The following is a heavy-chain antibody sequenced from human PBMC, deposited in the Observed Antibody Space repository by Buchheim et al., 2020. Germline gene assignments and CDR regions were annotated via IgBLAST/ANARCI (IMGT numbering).Heavy chain of an antibody. D-gene: IGHD3-22*01. CDR2: INGDGSTI. V-gene: IGHV3-74*01. Sequence: EVQLVESGGGLVQPGGSLRLSCAVSGFTFTYKWMHWVRQAPGKGLVWVSRINGDGSTITYADSVKGRFTISRDNAKNSLYLQMNSLRAEDTAVYYCARDLPYDSSGYPFDYWGQGTL. CDR1: GFTFTYKW. J-gene: IGHJ4*02. CDR3: ARDLPYDSSGYPFDY.